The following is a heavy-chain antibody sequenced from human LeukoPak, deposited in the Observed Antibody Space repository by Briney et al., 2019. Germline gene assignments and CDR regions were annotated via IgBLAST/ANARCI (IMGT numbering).Heavy chain of an antibody. CDR2: ISGSGGST. D-gene: IGHD3-22*01. CDR1: GFTFSIYA. J-gene: IGHJ4*02. V-gene: IGHV3-23*01. Sequence: PGGSLRLSCAASGFTFSIYAMSWVRQAPGKGLEWVSDISGSGGSTYYADSLKGRFTISRDNSKSTLYLQMNSLRAEDTAVYYCAKEDRSDSSGYNDYWGQGTLVTVSS. CDR3: AKEDRSDSSGYNDY.